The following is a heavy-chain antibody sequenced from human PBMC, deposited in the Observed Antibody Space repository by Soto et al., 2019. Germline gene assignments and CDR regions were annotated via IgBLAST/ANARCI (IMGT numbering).Heavy chain of an antibody. CDR2: IIPILGIA. V-gene: IGHV1-69*08. D-gene: IGHD3-10*01. CDR1: GGTFSSYT. J-gene: IGHJ6*02. Sequence: QVQLVQSGAEVKKPGSSVKVSCKASGGTFSSYTISWVRQAPGQGLEWMARIIPILGIANYAQKFQGRVTITADKSTSTAYMELSSLRSEDTAVYYCAREVGPMVRGVMVSYYGMDVWGQGTTVTVSS. CDR3: AREVGPMVRGVMVSYYGMDV.